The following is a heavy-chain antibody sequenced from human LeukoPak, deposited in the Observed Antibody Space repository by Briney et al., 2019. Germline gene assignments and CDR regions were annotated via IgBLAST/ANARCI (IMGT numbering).Heavy chain of an antibody. CDR2: INPNSGGT. J-gene: IGHJ5*02. Sequence: GASVKVSCKASGYTFIGYYMHWVRQAPGQGLEWMGWINPNSGGTKYAQKFQGRATMTRDTSISTAYMELSRLRSDDTAVYYCAREYYDSSGYPVQGFDPWGQGTLVTVSS. V-gene: IGHV1-2*02. CDR1: GYTFIGYY. CDR3: AREYYDSSGYPVQGFDP. D-gene: IGHD3-22*01.